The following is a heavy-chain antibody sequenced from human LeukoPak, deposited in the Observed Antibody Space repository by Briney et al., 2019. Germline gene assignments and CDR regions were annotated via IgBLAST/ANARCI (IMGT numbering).Heavy chain of an antibody. CDR3: ARTHDMITFGGVIVHDAFDI. V-gene: IGHV3-7*01. Sequence: GGSLRLSCAASGFTFSSYSMNWVRQAPGKGLEWVANIKQDGSEKYYVDSVKGRFTISRDNAKNSLYLQMNSLRAEDTAVYYCARTHDMITFGGVIVHDAFDIWGQGTMVTVSS. D-gene: IGHD3-16*02. J-gene: IGHJ3*02. CDR1: GFTFSSYS. CDR2: IKQDGSEK.